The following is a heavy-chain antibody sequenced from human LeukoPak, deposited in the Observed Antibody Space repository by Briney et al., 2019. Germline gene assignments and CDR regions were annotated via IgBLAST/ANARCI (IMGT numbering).Heavy chain of an antibody. CDR2: ISYDGSNK. CDR3: AKDRGSSSPMRYYFDY. V-gene: IGHV3-30-3*01. CDR1: GFTFSSYA. J-gene: IGHJ4*02. D-gene: IGHD6-6*01. Sequence: PGGSLRLSCAASGFTFSSYAMHWVRQAPGKGLEWVAVISYDGSNKYYADSVKGRFTISRDNSKNTLYLQMDSLRAEDTAVYYCAKDRGSSSPMRYYFDYWGQGTLVTVSS.